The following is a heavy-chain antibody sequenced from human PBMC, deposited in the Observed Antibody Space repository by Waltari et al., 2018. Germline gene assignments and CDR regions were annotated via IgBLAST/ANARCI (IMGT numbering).Heavy chain of an antibody. Sequence: EVQLLESGGGLVQPGGSLRLSCAASGFTFSSYAMSWVRQAPGKGLDGVSAISGSGGSTYYADSVKGRFTISRDNSKNTLYLQMNSLRAEDTAVYYCAKTPLNLVVTFFDYWGQGTLVTVSS. J-gene: IGHJ4*02. CDR3: AKTPLNLVVTFFDY. V-gene: IGHV3-23*01. CDR1: GFTFSSYA. CDR2: ISGSGGST. D-gene: IGHD3-22*01.